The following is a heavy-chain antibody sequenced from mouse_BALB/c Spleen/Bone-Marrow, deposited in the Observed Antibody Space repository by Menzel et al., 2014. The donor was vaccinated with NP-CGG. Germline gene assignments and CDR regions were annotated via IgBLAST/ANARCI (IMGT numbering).Heavy chain of an antibody. CDR1: GYSITSDYA. D-gene: IGHD2-4*01. J-gene: IGHJ1*01. Sequence: EVQLMESGPGLVKPSQSLSLTCTVTGYSITSDYAWNWIRQFPGNKLEWMGYISYSDITSYNPSLKSRISITRDTSKNQFFLQLNSVTTEDTATYYCARSRGLRRDWYFDVWGAGTTVTVSS. V-gene: IGHV3-2*02. CDR2: ISYSDIT. CDR3: ARSRGLRRDWYFDV.